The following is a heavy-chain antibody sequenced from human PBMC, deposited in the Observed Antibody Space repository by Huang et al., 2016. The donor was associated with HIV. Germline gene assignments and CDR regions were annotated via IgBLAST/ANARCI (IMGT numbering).Heavy chain of an antibody. J-gene: IGHJ4*02. CDR1: EYTLTELS. Sequence: QVQLVQSRAEVTKPGASVKVSCKVSEYTLTELSIHWGRQPPGKGLEWMGGFDPEIGETIYAQKFQGRVTMTEDTSKETAFMELSGLRPEDTAVYYCATGFDVFFDFWGQGTLVTVSS. V-gene: IGHV1-24*01. CDR3: ATGFDVFFDF. D-gene: IGHD3-9*01. CDR2: FDPEIGET.